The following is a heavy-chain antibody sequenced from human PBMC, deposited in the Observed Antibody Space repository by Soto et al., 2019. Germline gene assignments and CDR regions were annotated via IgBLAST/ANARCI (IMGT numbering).Heavy chain of an antibody. Sequence: QVQLVQPGAAVKKPGSSVKVSCKASGGTFSSYAISWVRQAPGQGLEWMGGIIPIFGTANYAQKFQGRVTITVDESTSTAYMELSSLRSEDTAVYYCASVLAAVALNDYAFDIWVQGTMVTVSS. J-gene: IGHJ3*02. CDR3: ASVLAAVALNDYAFDI. V-gene: IGHV1-69*01. D-gene: IGHD6-19*01. CDR1: GGTFSSYA. CDR2: IIPIFGTA.